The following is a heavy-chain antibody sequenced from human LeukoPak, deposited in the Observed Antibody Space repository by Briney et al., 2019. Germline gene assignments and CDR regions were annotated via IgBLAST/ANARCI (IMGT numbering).Heavy chain of an antibody. Sequence: SETLSLTCTVSSGSISSYYWSWIRQPPGKGLEWIGYIYYSGSTNYNPSLKSRVTISVDTSKNQFSLKLSSVTAADTAVYYCARVESSVDYWGQGTLVTVSS. V-gene: IGHV4-59*08. D-gene: IGHD5-24*01. CDR2: IYYSGST. CDR3: ARVESSVDY. J-gene: IGHJ4*02. CDR1: SGSISSYY.